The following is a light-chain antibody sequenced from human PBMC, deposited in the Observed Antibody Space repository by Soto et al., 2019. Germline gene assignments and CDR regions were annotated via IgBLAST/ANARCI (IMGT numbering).Light chain of an antibody. CDR1: QSISSW. Sequence: DIQMTQSPSTLSASAGDRVTITCRASQSISSWLAWYQQKPGKAPKLLTYQASSLQSGVPSRFSGSRAGTEFTLTDGTLQPEDFATSSCQSGVTFGGGTKVEIK. CDR3: QSGVT. V-gene: IGKV1-5*03. J-gene: IGKJ4*01. CDR2: QAS.